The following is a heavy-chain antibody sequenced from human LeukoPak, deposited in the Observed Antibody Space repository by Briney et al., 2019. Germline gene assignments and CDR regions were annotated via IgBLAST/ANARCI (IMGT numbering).Heavy chain of an antibody. D-gene: IGHD2-15*01. CDR1: GYSFTSYW. CDR2: IYPGDSDT. CDR3: ARQFRYCSGGSCYGDYFEY. Sequence: GESLRISCKGSGYSFTSYWIGWVRQMPGKGLEWMGIIYPGDSDTRYSPSFQGQVTISADKSISTAYLQWSSLKASDTAMYYCARQFRYCSGGSCYGDYFEYWGQGTLVTVSS. V-gene: IGHV5-51*01. J-gene: IGHJ4*02.